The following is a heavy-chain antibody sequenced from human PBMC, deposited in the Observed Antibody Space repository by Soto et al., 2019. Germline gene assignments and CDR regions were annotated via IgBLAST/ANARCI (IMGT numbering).Heavy chain of an antibody. CDR3: AREGTCSSTSCPTYFSFGMDV. D-gene: IGHD2-2*01. J-gene: IGHJ6*02. Sequence: QIQLVQSGAEVKKPGASVKVSCKASGYTFASYGISWVRQAPGQGLEWMGWISAYNGNTNYAQKFQGRVTMTTDTFTRTAYMEVRSLRSDDTAVYYWAREGTCSSTSCPTYFSFGMDVWGQGTTVTVSS. V-gene: IGHV1-18*01. CDR1: GYTFASYG. CDR2: ISAYNGNT.